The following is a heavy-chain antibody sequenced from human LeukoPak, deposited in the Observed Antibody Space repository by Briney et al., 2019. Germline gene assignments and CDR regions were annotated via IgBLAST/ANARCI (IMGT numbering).Heavy chain of an antibody. CDR3: ARDAAVARLDY. J-gene: IGHJ4*02. CDR1: GFTFSNYG. D-gene: IGHD6-13*01. Sequence: GGSLRLSCAASGFTFSNYGMHWVRQAPGKGLEWVADIWYDERNTYYADSVKGRFTISRDTSKNTLYLQMSSLRAEDTAVYYCARDAAVARLDYWGQGTLVNVSS. CDR2: IWYDERNT. V-gene: IGHV3-33*01.